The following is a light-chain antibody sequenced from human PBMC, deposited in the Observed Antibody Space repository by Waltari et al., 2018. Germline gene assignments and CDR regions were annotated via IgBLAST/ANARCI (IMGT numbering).Light chain of an antibody. CDR1: ALPKQY. CDR3: QSADSSGIL. CDR2: KDS. J-gene: IGLJ3*02. Sequence: SYELPQPPSVSVSPGQPARITCSGAALPKQYAYWYQQKPGQAPVLVIYKDSERPSGIPERFSGSSSGTTVTLTISGVQAEDEADCYCQSADSSGILFGGGTKLTVL. V-gene: IGLV3-25*03.